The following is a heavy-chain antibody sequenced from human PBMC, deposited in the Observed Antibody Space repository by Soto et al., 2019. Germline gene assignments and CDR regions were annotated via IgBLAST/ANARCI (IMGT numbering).Heavy chain of an antibody. CDR1: DFTFSQHG. Sequence: GSLRLSCAASDFTFSQHGMSWVLQALGKGLEWVADIKPDGSEKYYVDSVKGRFTISRDNAKNSVYLQMNSLRAEDTAVYYWARGHYGRDYWGQGTLVTVSS. CDR3: ARGHYGRDY. V-gene: IGHV3-7*01. D-gene: IGHD4-17*01. J-gene: IGHJ4*02. CDR2: IKPDGSEK.